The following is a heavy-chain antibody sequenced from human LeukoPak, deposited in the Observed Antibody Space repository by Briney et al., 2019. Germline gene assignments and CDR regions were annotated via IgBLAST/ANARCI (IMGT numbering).Heavy chain of an antibody. CDR2: INHSGST. CDR1: GGSFSGYY. CDR3: ARVYTWYSSSSYYYYYGMDV. D-gene: IGHD6-6*01. V-gene: IGHV4-34*01. J-gene: IGHJ6*02. Sequence: PSETLSLTCAVYGGSFSGYYWSWIRQPPGKGPEWIGEINHSGSTNYNPSLKSRVTISVDTSKNQFSLKLSSVTAADTAVYYCARVYTWYSSSSYYYYYGMDVWGQGTTVTVSS.